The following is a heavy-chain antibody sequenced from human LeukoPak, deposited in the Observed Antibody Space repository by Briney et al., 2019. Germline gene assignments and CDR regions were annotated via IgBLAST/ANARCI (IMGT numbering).Heavy chain of an antibody. CDR3: ARASPSSSWYGYFDY. CDR2: INPNSGGT. V-gene: IGHV1-2*02. CDR1: GYTFTGYY. D-gene: IGHD6-13*01. J-gene: IGHJ4*02. Sequence: ASVKVPCKASGYTFTGYYMHWVRQAPGQGLEWMGWINPNSGGTNYAQKFQGRVTMTRDTSISTAYMELSRLRSDDTAVYYCARASPSSSWYGYFDYWGQGTLVTVSS.